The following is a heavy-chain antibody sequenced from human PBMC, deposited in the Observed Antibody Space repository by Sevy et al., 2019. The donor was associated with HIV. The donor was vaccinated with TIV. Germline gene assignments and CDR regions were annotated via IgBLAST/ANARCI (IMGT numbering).Heavy chain of an antibody. D-gene: IGHD6-6*01. CDR3: ARDGVAARPSNLFDY. CDR2: ISYDGSNI. V-gene: IGHV3-30-3*01. Sequence: GGSLRLSCAASGFTFSSYAMHWVRQAPGKGLEWVAVISYDGSNIYYADSVKGRFTISRDNSKNTLYLQMNSLRAEDTTVYYCARDGVAARPSNLFDYWGQGTLVTVSS. CDR1: GFTFSSYA. J-gene: IGHJ4*02.